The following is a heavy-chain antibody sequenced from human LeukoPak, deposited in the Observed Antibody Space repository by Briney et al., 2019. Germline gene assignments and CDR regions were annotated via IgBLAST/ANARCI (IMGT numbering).Heavy chain of an antibody. J-gene: IGHJ6*03. V-gene: IGHV4-59*01. Sequence: SETLSLTCIVSGASISNYSWSWIRQPPGKGLEWIGYIYYSGSTNYNPSLKSRVTISVDTSKNQFSLKLSSVTAADTAVYYCARTTEGYCRSTSCYGFYYSYYMDVWGKGTTVTISS. CDR3: ARTTEGYCRSTSCYGFYYSYYMDV. CDR1: GASISNYS. D-gene: IGHD2-2*01. CDR2: IYYSGST.